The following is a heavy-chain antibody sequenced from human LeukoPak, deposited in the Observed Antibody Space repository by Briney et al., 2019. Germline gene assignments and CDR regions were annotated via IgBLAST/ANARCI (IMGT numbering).Heavy chain of an antibody. Sequence: PSETLSLTCTVSGVSISSSTSYWGWIRQPPGKGLEWIGSIYYSGSTYYNPSLKSRVTISEGTSKNHFSLELSSVTAADTAVYYCARHLLVVPDTTGFRSFDYWGQGTLVTVSS. CDR1: GVSISSSTSY. V-gene: IGHV4-39*01. CDR2: IYYSGST. CDR3: ARHLLVVPDTTGFRSFDY. D-gene: IGHD2-2*01. J-gene: IGHJ4*02.